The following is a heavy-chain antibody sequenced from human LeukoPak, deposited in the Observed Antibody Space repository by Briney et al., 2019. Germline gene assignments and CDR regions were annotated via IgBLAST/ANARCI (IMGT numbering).Heavy chain of an antibody. J-gene: IGHJ3*02. CDR3: ARGLLTARARDAFDI. CDR2: IIPILGIA. CDR1: GGTFSSYA. Sequence: SVKVSCKASGGTFSSYAISWVRQAPGQGLEWMGRIIPILGIANYAQKIQGRVTITADKSTSTAYMELSSLRSEDTAVYYCARGLLTARARDAFDIWGQGTMVTVSS. V-gene: IGHV1-69*04. D-gene: IGHD7-27*01.